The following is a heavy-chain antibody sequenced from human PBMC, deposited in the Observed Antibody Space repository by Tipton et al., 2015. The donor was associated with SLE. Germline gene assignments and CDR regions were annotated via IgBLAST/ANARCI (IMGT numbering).Heavy chain of an antibody. D-gene: IGHD1-26*01. V-gene: IGHV4-4*07. CDR3: ARDAPGGGLDY. CDR2: IYTNENT. Sequence: TLSLTCTVSGGSISSYYWSWIRQPAGGGLEWIGRIYTNENTNYNPSLKSRVTMSVDTSKNQFSLKLSSVTAADTAVYYCARDAPGGGLDYWGQGTLVTVSS. J-gene: IGHJ4*02. CDR1: GGSISSYY.